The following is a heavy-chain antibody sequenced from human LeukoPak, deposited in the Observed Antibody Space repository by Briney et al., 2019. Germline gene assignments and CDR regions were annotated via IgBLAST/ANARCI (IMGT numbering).Heavy chain of an antibody. D-gene: IGHD6-13*01. CDR1: GFTFSDCY. CDR3: ARVFTPGIAAAGVDY. Sequence: GGSLRLSYAASGFTFSDCYMSWIRQAPGKGLEWVSYISSSGSTIYYADSVKGRFTISRDNAKNSLYLQMNSLRAEDTAVYYCARVFTPGIAAAGVDYWGQGTLVTVSS. V-gene: IGHV3-11*01. CDR2: ISSSGSTI. J-gene: IGHJ4*02.